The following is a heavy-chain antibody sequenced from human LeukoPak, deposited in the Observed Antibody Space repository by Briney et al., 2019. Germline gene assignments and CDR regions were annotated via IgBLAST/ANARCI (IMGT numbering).Heavy chain of an antibody. CDR3: AKGASNTVTTRTFDY. D-gene: IGHD4-17*01. V-gene: IGHV3-23*01. CDR1: GFTFSTFA. J-gene: IGHJ4*02. CDR2: IFPSGGEI. Sequence: GGSLRLSCAASGFTFSTFAMIWVRQPPGKGLEWVSSIFPSGGEIHYADSVRGRFTISRDNSKSTLSLQMNSLRAEDTAVYYCAKGASNTVTTRTFDYWGQGTLVTVSS.